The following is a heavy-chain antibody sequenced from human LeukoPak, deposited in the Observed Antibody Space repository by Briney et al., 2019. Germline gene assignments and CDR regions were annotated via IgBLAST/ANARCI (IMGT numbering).Heavy chain of an antibody. CDR3: ARYGSNYANWFDP. Sequence: GESLKISCQGSGYSFTTYWISWVRQMPGEGLEWMGRIDPTDSYTNYSPSFQGHVTISADKSISTAYLQWRSLKASDTAMYYCARYGSNYANWFDPWGQGTLVTVSS. J-gene: IGHJ5*02. CDR1: GYSFTTYW. D-gene: IGHD4-11*01. V-gene: IGHV5-10-1*01. CDR2: IDPTDSYT.